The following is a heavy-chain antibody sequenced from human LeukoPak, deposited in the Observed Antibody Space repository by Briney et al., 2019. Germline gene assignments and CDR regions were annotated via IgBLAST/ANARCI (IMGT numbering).Heavy chain of an antibody. CDR3: AKEGNI. Sequence: GGSLRLSCAASGFTFSSYVMHWVRQAPGKGLEWVAIISYDGSNEYHADSVKGRFTISRDNSKNTLYLQMNSLRAEDTAVYYCAKEGNIWGQGTLVTVSS. D-gene: IGHD1/OR15-1a*01. J-gene: IGHJ4*02. CDR2: ISYDGSNE. CDR1: GFTFSSYV. V-gene: IGHV3-30*04.